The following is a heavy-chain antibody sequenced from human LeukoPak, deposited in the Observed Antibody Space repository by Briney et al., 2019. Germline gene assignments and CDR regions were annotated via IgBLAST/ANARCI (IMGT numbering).Heavy chain of an antibody. CDR2: IYTSGST. J-gene: IGHJ2*01. CDR1: GASISSGSYY. CDR3: ASRLPIQAAAGPYWYFDL. Sequence: PSETLSLTCTVSGASISSGSYYWSWIRQPAGKGLEWIGRIYTSGSTNYNPSLKSRVTISVDTSKNQFSLKLSSVTAADTAVYYCASRLPIQAAAGPYWYFDLWGRGTLVTVSS. V-gene: IGHV4-61*02. D-gene: IGHD6-13*01.